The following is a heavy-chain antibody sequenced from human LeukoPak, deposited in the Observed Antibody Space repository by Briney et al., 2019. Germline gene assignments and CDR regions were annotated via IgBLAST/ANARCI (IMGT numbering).Heavy chain of an antibody. Sequence: GGSLRLSCAASGFTFSSYAMSWVRQAPGKGLEWVSAISGSGGSTYYADSVKGRFTISRDNSKNTLYLQMNSLRAEDTAVYYCARDGGSYSSSWYTYYYYGMDVWGQGTTVTVSS. CDR2: ISGSGGST. CDR1: GFTFSSYA. CDR3: ARDGGSYSSSWYTYYYYGMDV. D-gene: IGHD6-13*01. J-gene: IGHJ6*02. V-gene: IGHV3-23*01.